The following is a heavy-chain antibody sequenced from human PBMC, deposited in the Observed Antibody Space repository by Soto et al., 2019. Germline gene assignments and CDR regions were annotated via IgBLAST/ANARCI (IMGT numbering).Heavy chain of an antibody. CDR3: ARGAAAGSMDV. Sequence: EVQLVESGGGLVKPGGSLRLSCAASGFTFSSYSMNWVRQAPGKGLEWVSSISSSSSYIYYADSVKGRFTISRDNAKNSLYLKMNSLRSQDPAVYYCARGAAAGSMDVWGQGTTVTVSS. CDR1: GFTFSSYS. V-gene: IGHV3-21*01. D-gene: IGHD6-13*01. CDR2: ISSSSSYI. J-gene: IGHJ6*02.